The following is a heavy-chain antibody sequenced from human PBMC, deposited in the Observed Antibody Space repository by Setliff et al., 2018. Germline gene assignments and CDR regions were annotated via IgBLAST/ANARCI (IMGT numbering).Heavy chain of an antibody. Sequence: VKVSCKASGGTFSSYGVSWVRQAPEQGLEWMGGINPIFGTANHAQKFQGRLTVTTDESTNTAYMELSSLSSEDTAVYYCARVFGSSSSPYNYYYYMDVWGKGTTVTVSS. CDR2: INPIFGTA. CDR3: ARVFGSSSSPYNYYYYMDV. J-gene: IGHJ6*03. V-gene: IGHV1-69*05. CDR1: GGTFSSYG. D-gene: IGHD6-6*01.